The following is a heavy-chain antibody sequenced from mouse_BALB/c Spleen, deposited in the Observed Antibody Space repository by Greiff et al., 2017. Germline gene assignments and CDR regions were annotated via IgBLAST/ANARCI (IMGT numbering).Heavy chain of an antibody. CDR1: GFNIKDTY. J-gene: IGHJ3*01. Sequence: VQLKQSGAELVKPGASVKLSCTASGFNIKDTYMHWVKQRPEQGLEWIGRIDPANGNTKYDPKFQGKATITADTSSNTAYLQLSSLTYEDTAVYYCARDSSGYSAWFAYWGQGTLVTVSA. CDR2: IDPANGNT. D-gene: IGHD3-2*01. V-gene: IGHV14-3*02. CDR3: ARDSSGYSAWFAY.